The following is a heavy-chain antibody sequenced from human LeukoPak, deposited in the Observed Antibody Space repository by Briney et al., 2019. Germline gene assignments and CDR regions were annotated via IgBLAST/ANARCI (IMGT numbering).Heavy chain of an antibody. CDR3: ARDLPGMDV. J-gene: IGHJ6*02. V-gene: IGHV3-33*01. CDR1: GFTFSSYG. Sequence: PGGSLRLSCAASGFTFSSYGMHWVRQARGKGLGWVAVIWYDGSYNYYADSVKGRFTISRDNSKNTLYLQMNSLRAEDTAVYYCARDLPGMDVWGQGTTVTVSS. CDR2: IWYDGSYN.